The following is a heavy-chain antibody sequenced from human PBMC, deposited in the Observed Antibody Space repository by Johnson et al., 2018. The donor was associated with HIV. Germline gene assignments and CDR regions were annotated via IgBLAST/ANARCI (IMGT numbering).Heavy chain of an antibody. CDR1: GFTFSMSS. D-gene: IGHD3-16*01. CDR3: ARERLGGMVTHVDI. Sequence: QVQLVESGGGVVQPGRSLRLSCAASGFTFSMSSMHWVRQAPGKGLEWVAIIAYDGSNKYYADSVKGRFTISRDNSKNTLYLQMNTLRAEDTAGYYWARERLGGMVTHVDIWGQGTMVTVSS. J-gene: IGHJ3*02. V-gene: IGHV3-30-3*01. CDR2: IAYDGSNK.